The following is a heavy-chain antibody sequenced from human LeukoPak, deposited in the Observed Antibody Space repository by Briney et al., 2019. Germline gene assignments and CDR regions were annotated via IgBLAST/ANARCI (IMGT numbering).Heavy chain of an antibody. J-gene: IGHJ4*02. V-gene: IGHV3-11*01. CDR3: ARFHVSTLTPLRF. CDR1: GFTVSDYY. D-gene: IGHD3-3*02. Sequence: GGSRRLSCAASGFTVSDYYVSWVRQTAGMGLEWLAYISRGDGPIYYADSVKGRFTISSDNANNSLYLQMNSLSADDTAIYYCARFHVSTLTPLRFWGRGTPVTVSS. CDR2: ISRGDGPI.